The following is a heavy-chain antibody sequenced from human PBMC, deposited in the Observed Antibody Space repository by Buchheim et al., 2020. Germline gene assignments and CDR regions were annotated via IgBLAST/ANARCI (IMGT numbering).Heavy chain of an antibody. CDR1: GFTFSSYA. CDR2: ISGSGGST. J-gene: IGHJ6*02. CDR3: AKVGTQEDYYYYYGMDV. V-gene: IGHV3-23*01. Sequence: EVQLLESGGGFVQPGGSLRLSCAASGFTFSSYAMSWVRQAPGKGLEWVSAISGSGGSTYYADSVKGRFTISRDNSKNTLYLQMNSLRAEDTAVYYCAKVGTQEDYYYYYGMDVWGQGTT.